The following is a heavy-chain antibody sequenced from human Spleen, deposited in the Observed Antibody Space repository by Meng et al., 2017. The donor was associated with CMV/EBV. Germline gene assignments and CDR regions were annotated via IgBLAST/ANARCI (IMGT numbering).Heavy chain of an antibody. CDR1: GYTFTGYY. J-gene: IGHJ4*02. CDR3: ARGTGYSSSWGGY. D-gene: IGHD6-13*01. V-gene: IGHV1-2*02. Sequence: ASGYTFTGYYMHWVRQAPGQGLEWMGWINPNSGGTNYAQKFQGRVTMTRDTSISTAYMELSRLRSDDTAVYYCARGTGYSSSWGGYWGQGTLVTVSS. CDR2: INPNSGGT.